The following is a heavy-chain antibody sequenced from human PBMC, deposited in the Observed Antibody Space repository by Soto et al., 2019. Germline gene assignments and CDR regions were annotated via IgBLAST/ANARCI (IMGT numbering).Heavy chain of an antibody. V-gene: IGHV4-34*01. Sequence: QVQLQQWGAGLLKPSETLSLTCAVCGGSFSGYYWSWIRQPPGKGLEWIGEINHSGSTNYNPPLKRRVTISVDTSKNQFSLKLSSVTAADTAVYYCARPDGTTGTTALDYWGQGTLVTVSS. CDR2: INHSGST. CDR3: ARPDGTTGTTALDY. CDR1: GGSFSGYY. J-gene: IGHJ4*02. D-gene: IGHD1-1*01.